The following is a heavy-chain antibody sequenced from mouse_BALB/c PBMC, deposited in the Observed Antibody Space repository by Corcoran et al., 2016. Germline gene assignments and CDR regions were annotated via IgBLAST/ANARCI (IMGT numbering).Heavy chain of an antibody. J-gene: IGHJ3*01. CDR2: IDPANGNT. CDR1: GFNIKDTY. CDR3: ARPSYYDYEFAY. V-gene: IGHV14-3*02. D-gene: IGHD2-4*01. Sequence: EVQLQQSGAELVKPGASVKLSCTASGFNIKDTYMHWVKQRPGQGLEWIGRIDPANGNTKYDPKFQGKATITADTSSNTAYLQLSSLTSEDTAVYYCARPSYYDYEFAYWGQGTLVTVSA.